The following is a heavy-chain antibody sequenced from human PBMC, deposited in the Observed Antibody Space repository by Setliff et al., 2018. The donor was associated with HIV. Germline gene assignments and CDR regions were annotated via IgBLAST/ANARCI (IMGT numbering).Heavy chain of an antibody. Sequence: PSETLPLTCAVSGGAIDDINWWNWVRQSPGKGLEWIGEIYHSGTTNYNPSLKSRVTISVDKSKNQFSLKLTSVTAADTAVYYCARDQSIAARYLFDPWGQGTLVTVSS. V-gene: IGHV4-4*02. J-gene: IGHJ5*02. CDR2: IYHSGTT. D-gene: IGHD6-6*01. CDR1: GGAIDDINW. CDR3: ARDQSIAARYLFDP.